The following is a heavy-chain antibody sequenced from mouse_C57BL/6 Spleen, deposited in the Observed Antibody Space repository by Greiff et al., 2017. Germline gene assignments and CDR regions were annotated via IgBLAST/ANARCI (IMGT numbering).Heavy chain of an antibody. D-gene: IGHD2-2*01. V-gene: IGHV1-54*01. CDR2: INPGSGGT. Sequence: QVQLKQSGAELVRPGTSVKVSCKASGYAFTNYLIEWVKQRPGQGLEWIGVINPGSGGTNYNEKFKGKATLTADKSSSTAYMQLSSLTSEDSAVYFCARSRTMVPDYWGQGTTLTVSS. J-gene: IGHJ2*01. CDR1: GYAFTNYL. CDR3: ARSRTMVPDY.